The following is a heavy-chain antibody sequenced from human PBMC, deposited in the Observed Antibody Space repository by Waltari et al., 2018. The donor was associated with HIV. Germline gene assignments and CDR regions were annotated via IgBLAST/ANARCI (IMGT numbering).Heavy chain of an antibody. CDR2: NSRTSLNI. V-gene: IGHV3-48*02. CDR1: GFTFSDYA. Sequence: EVQLEESGGSFVQPGGSLRLSCAASGFTFSDYAMDWVRQAPGKGLEWMSYNSRTSLNIKDADSVKGRFTISRDNTKNSLDREMNNLRDGDTAVYYCARDTLNLYFGLDVWGRGTAVTVSS. CDR3: ARDTLNLYFGLDV. J-gene: IGHJ6*02.